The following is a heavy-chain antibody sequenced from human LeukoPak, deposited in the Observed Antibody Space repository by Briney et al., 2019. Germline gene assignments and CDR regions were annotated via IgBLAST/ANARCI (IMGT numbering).Heavy chain of an antibody. V-gene: IGHV4-39*01. CDR3: AYGMDV. CDR1: GGSISSSSYY. J-gene: IGHJ6*02. Sequence: KPSETLSLTCTVSGGSISSSSYYWGWIRQPPGKGLEWIGSISYSGSTYYNPSLKSRVTMSVDTSKNQFSLKLTSVTAADTAVYYCAYGMDVWGQGTTVTVSS. CDR2: ISYSGST.